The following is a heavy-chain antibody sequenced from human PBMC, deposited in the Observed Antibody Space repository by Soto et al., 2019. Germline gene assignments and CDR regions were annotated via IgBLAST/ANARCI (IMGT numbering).Heavy chain of an antibody. Sequence: GGVLRLSCAASGFTFSSYAMSWVRQAPGKGLEWVSAISGSGGSKYYADSVKGRFTISRDNSKNTLYLQMNSLRAEDTAVYYCAKDAVKRGYSYGPQGSDYWGQGTLVTVSS. D-gene: IGHD5-18*01. CDR2: ISGSGGSK. J-gene: IGHJ4*02. CDR1: GFTFSSYA. V-gene: IGHV3-23*01. CDR3: AKDAVKRGYSYGPQGSDY.